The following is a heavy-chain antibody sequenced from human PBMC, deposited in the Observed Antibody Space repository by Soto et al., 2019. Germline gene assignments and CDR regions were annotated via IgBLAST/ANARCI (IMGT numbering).Heavy chain of an antibody. J-gene: IGHJ6*02. D-gene: IGHD6-19*01. Sequence: SETLSLTCTVSGGSISSRGYYWSWIRQHPGKGLEWIGYIYYSGSTYYNPSLKSRVTISVDTSKNQFSLKLSSVTAADTAVYYCARVPQADYYYYYGMDVWGQGTTVTVSS. CDR2: IYYSGST. V-gene: IGHV4-31*03. CDR1: GGSISSRGYY. CDR3: ARVPQADYYYYYGMDV.